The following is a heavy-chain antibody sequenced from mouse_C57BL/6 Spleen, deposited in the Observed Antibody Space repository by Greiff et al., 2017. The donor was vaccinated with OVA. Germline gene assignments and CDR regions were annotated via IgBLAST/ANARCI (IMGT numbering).Heavy chain of an antibody. CDR2: IDPENGDT. CDR3: TTQTAQASWFAY. D-gene: IGHD3-2*02. J-gene: IGHJ3*01. Sequence: VQLQQSGAELVRPGASVKLSCTASGFNIKDDYMHWVKQRPEQGLEWIGWIDPENGDTVYASKFQGKATITADTSSNTAYLQLSSLTSEDTAVYYCTTQTAQASWFAYWGQGTLVTVSA. V-gene: IGHV14-4*01. CDR1: GFNIKDDY.